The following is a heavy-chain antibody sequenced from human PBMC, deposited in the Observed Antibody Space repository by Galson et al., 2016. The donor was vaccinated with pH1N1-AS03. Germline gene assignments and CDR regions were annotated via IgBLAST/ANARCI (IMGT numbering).Heavy chain of an antibody. Sequence: ETLSLTCGVSGVSLNFFSWSWIRQPPGKGLEFIGEINHSGDVKYNPSLQSRVTISVDKSKNQFSLKVNSVSAADTALYYCARQRAELGTHDYWGQGTLFIVSS. CDR1: GVSLNFFS. V-gene: IGHV4-34*01. J-gene: IGHJ4*02. CDR3: ARQRAELGTHDY. D-gene: IGHD7-27*01. CDR2: INHSGDV.